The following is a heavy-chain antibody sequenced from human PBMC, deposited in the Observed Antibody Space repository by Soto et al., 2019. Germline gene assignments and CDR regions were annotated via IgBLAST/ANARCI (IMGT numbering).Heavy chain of an antibody. V-gene: IGHV4-34*01. CDR2: INHSGST. D-gene: IGHD1-26*01. Sequence: PSETLSLTCAFYGGSFSGYYWSWIRQPPGKGLEWIGEINHSGSTNYNPSLKSRVTISVDTSKNQFSLKLSSVTAADTAVYYCATQEVGGSYVYTFDPWGQGTLVTVSS. J-gene: IGHJ5*02. CDR1: GGSFSGYY. CDR3: ATQEVGGSYVYTFDP.